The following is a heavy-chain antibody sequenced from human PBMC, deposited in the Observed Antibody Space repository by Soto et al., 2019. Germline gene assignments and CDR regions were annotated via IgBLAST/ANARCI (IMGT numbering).Heavy chain of an antibody. CDR2: IYFSGTT. J-gene: IGHJ4*02. D-gene: IGHD6-13*01. V-gene: IGHV4-39*01. CDR3: ASGYSSSWYRGYYFDN. CDR1: GGSISSRTYY. Sequence: QLQLQESGPGLVKPSETLSLTCSVSGGSISSRTYYWGWSRQPPGKGLEWIGSIYFSGTTYYNPSLKSRVTISVDTYKNQFSLKLSSVTAADTAVYYCASGYSSSWYRGYYFDNWGQGTLVTVSS.